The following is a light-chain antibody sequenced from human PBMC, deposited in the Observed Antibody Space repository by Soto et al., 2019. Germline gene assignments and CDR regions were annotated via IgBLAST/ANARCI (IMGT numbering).Light chain of an antibody. CDR2: SNN. CDR1: RSNVESNT. Sequence: QLVLTQPPSASGTPGQRVTISCSGSRSNVESNTVSWYQQLPGTAPKLLIYSNNERPSGVPDRFSGSKSGTSASLAISGLQSEDEADYYCAAWENSLNGPVFGGGTKLTVL. CDR3: AAWENSLNGPV. V-gene: IGLV1-44*01. J-gene: IGLJ3*02.